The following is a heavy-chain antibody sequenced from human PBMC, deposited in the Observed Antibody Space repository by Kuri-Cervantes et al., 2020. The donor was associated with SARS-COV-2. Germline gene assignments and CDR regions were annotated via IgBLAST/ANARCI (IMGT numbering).Heavy chain of an antibody. D-gene: IGHD3-3*01. CDR2: INPSGGST. Sequence: ASVKVSCKASGYTFTSYYMHWMRQAPGQGLEWMGIINPSGGSTSYAQKFQGRVTMTRDTSTSTVYMELSSLRSEDTAVYYCARDEGVLRFLEWLPLGDAFDIWGQGKMVTVSS. J-gene: IGHJ3*02. CDR3: ARDEGVLRFLEWLPLGDAFDI. CDR1: GYTFTSYY. V-gene: IGHV1-46*03.